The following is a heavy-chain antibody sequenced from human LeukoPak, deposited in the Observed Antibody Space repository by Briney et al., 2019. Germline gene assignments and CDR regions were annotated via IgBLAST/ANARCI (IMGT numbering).Heavy chain of an antibody. CDR3: ARDATSLYYFDY. Sequence: SETLSLTCTVSGGSISSSSYYWGWIRQPPGKGLEWIGSIYYSGSTYYNPSLKSRVTISVDTSKNQFSLKLSSVTAADTAVYYCARDATSLYYFDYWGQGTLVTVSS. CDR1: GGSISSSSYY. V-gene: IGHV4-39*07. J-gene: IGHJ4*02. D-gene: IGHD2-2*01. CDR2: IYYSGST.